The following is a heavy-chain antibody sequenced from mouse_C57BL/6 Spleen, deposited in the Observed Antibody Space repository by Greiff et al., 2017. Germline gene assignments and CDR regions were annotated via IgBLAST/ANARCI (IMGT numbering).Heavy chain of an antibody. D-gene: IGHD2-3*01. V-gene: IGHV1-64*01. CDR2: IHPNSGST. Sequence: VQLQQSGAELVKPGASVKLSCKASGYTFTSYWMHWVKQRPGQGLEWIGMIHPNSGSTNYNEKFKSKATLTVDKSSSTAYMQLSSLTSEDSAVYYCARRDGYYWFAYWGQGTLVTVSA. CDR1: GYTFTSYW. CDR3: ARRDGYYWFAY. J-gene: IGHJ3*01.